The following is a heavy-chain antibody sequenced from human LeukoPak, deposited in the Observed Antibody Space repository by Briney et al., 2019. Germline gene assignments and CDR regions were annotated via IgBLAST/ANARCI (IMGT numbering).Heavy chain of an antibody. CDR3: ARDSSSCSYYYYKDV. D-gene: IGHD6-13*01. CDR2: IYYSGST. Sequence: WETPSLTCTVSAYSISSYYWSWIRQSLGKGLQWIGDIYYSGSTNYNPSLKSRVTISVDTSKNQFSLKLSSVTAADTAVYYCARDSSSCSYYYYKDVWGKRTTITVSS. J-gene: IGHJ6*03. CDR1: AYSISSYY. V-gene: IGHV4-59*01.